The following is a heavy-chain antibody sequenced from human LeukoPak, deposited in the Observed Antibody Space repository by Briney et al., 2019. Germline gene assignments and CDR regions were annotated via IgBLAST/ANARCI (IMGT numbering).Heavy chain of an antibody. J-gene: IGHJ4*01. V-gene: IGHV1-69*06. D-gene: IGHD3-10*01. Sequence: ASVQVSCKASGGTFISYAISWVRQAPGQGLEWMGGIIPIFGTANYAQKFQGRVTITADKSTSTAYIELSSLRSKDTAVYYCASGIPTSYYYGSGSFYYFYYGGQGTLVTVSA. CDR1: GGTFISYA. CDR3: ASGIPTSYYYGSGSFYYFYY. CDR2: IIPIFGTA.